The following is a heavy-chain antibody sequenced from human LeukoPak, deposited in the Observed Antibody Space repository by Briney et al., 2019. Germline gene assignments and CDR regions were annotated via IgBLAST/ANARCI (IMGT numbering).Heavy chain of an antibody. D-gene: IGHD6-6*01. CDR2: IWYDGSNK. J-gene: IGHJ4*02. Sequence: PGRSLRLSCAASGFTFSSYGMHWVRQAPGKGLEWVAVIWYDGSNKYYADPVKGRFTISRDNSKNTLYLQMNSLRAEDTAVYYCAREEDRSSSSGLVFDYWGQGTLVTVSS. V-gene: IGHV3-33*01. CDR3: AREEDRSSSSGLVFDY. CDR1: GFTFSSYG.